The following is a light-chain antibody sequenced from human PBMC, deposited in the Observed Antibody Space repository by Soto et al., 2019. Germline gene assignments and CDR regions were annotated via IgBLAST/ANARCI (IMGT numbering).Light chain of an antibody. V-gene: IGKV3-20*01. Sequence: EIVLTQSPGILSLSPGERATLSCRASQSVSNDFLAWYQQKPGQAPRLLIYGASTRATDVPDRLSGSGSGADFTLSISRLEPEDFAVYYCQQYGSSPPRTFGQGTKVE. J-gene: IGKJ1*01. CDR1: QSVSNDF. CDR3: QQYGSSPPRT. CDR2: GAS.